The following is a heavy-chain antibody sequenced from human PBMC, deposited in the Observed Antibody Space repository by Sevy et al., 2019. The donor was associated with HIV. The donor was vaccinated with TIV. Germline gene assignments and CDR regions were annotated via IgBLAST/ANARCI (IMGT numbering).Heavy chain of an antibody. CDR1: GYTFTGYY. CDR2: INPNSGGT. CDR3: ARDRSVLGYFDWLSYYYYGMDV. Sequence: ASVKVSCKASGYTFTGYYMHWVRQAPGQGLEWMGRINPNSGGTNYAQKFQGRVTMTRDTSISTAYMELSRLRSDDTAGYYCARDRSVLGYFDWLSYYYYGMDVWGQGTTVTVSS. V-gene: IGHV1-2*06. D-gene: IGHD3-9*01. J-gene: IGHJ6*02.